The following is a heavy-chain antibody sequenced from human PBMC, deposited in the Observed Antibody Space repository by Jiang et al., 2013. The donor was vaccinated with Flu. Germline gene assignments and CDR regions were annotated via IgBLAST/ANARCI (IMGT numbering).Heavy chain of an antibody. CDR3: VRKMNRGTLDS. V-gene: IGHV4-61*02. CDR2: LSHGST. Sequence: WNWIRQPAGKGLDVDWAYLSHGSTNXNPSLKSRVTISVDTSKNQFSLKVTSVTAADTAVYYCVRKMNRGTLDSWGQGTLVTVSS. D-gene: IGHD1/OR15-1a*01. J-gene: IGHJ5*01.